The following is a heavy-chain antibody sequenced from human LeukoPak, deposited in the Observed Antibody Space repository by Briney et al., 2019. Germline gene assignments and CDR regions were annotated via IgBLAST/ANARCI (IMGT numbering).Heavy chain of an antibody. D-gene: IGHD2-15*01. CDR3: ARGHRVGVSGSVWFDP. V-gene: IGHV1-46*01. J-gene: IGHJ5*02. CDR1: GYTYTRHY. Sequence: GASVKVSCKASGYTYTRHYIHWVRQAPGEGLEWMGLINPSTGNTNYVQEFQGRVTMTRDASTSTVDMELSSLRSDDTAVYYCARGHRVGVSGSVWFDPWGQGTLVTVSS. CDR2: INPSTGNT.